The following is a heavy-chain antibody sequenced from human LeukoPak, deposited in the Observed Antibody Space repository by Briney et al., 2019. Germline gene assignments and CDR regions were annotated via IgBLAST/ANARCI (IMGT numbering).Heavy chain of an antibody. CDR3: ARLAVDYYVSSGYYFDY. CDR2: IYYSGST. V-gene: IGHV4-39*01. J-gene: IGHJ4*02. D-gene: IGHD3-22*01. Sequence: PSETLSLTCTVSGGSISSSSYYWGWIRQPPGKGLEWIGSIYYSGSTYYNPSLKSRVTISVDTSKNQFSLKLSSVTAADTAVYYCARLAVDYYVSSGYYFDYWGQGTLVTVSS. CDR1: GGSISSSSYY.